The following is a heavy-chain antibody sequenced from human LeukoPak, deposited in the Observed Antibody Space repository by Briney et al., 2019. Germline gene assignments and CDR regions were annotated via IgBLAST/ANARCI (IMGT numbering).Heavy chain of an antibody. D-gene: IGHD3-10*01. CDR3: AAGNVAMGRGSLGGWDAFDM. Sequence: SVTVSCKASGFSFSSTAMQWVRQARGQRLEWIGWIVVASGNTDYAQNFQERVTITRDMSTGTAYMELSSLRSEDTAVYYCAAGNVAMGRGSLGGWDAFDMWGQGIRVTVSS. V-gene: IGHV1-58*02. CDR1: GFSFSSTA. CDR2: IVVASGNT. J-gene: IGHJ3*02.